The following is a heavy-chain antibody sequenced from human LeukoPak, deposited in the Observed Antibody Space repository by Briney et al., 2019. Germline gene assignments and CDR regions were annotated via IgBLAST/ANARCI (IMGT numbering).Heavy chain of an antibody. CDR1: GFTIGSYA. Sequence: PGGSLRLSCAASGFTIGSYAMSWVRQAPGKGLEWVSTISTSGGTYYADSVKGRFTISRDNSKNTLYLQMSSLRAEDTAVYYCAKGGYSGTHYLDYWGQGTLLTVSS. CDR3: AKGGYSGTHYLDY. V-gene: IGHV3-23*01. J-gene: IGHJ4*02. CDR2: ISTSGGT. D-gene: IGHD1-26*01.